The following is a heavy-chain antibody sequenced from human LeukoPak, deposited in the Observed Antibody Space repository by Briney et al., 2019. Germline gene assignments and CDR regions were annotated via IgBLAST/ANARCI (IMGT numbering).Heavy chain of an antibody. CDR2: ISGSGGST. V-gene: IGHV3-23*01. CDR1: GFTFSTYA. D-gene: IGHD5-24*01. CDR3: AKDVGDGYNPRNYYYMDV. J-gene: IGHJ6*03. Sequence: GGSLRLSCAVSGFTFSTYATSWVRQAPGKGLEWVSAISGSGGSTYYADSVKGRFTIPRDNSKNTLYLQMNSLRAEDTAVYYCAKDVGDGYNPRNYYYMDVWGKGTTVTVSS.